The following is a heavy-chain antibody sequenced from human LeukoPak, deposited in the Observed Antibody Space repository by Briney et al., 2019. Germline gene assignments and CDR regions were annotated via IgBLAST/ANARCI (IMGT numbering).Heavy chain of an antibody. CDR2: MSGSGWST. J-gene: IGHJ4*02. Sequence: PGGSLRLSCAASGFTFSSYAMSWVRQAPGKGLEWVSAMSGSGWSTYYADSVRGGFTISRDNSKNTLYLQMNSLRAADTAVYYCANYTPGRRYYFDYWGPGKPVTVSS. CDR3: ANYTPGRRYYFDY. CDR1: GFTFSSYA. D-gene: IGHD1-26*01. V-gene: IGHV3-23*01.